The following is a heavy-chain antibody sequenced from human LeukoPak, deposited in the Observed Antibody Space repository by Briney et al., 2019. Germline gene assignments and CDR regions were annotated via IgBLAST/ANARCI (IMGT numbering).Heavy chain of an antibody. D-gene: IGHD3-3*01. Sequence: SETLSLTCAVYGGSFSGYYWSWIRQPPGKGLEWIGQINHSGSTNYSPSLKSRVTISVDTSKNQFSLKLSSVTAADTAVYYCARGGGKSYDFWSGYYRAWGQGTLVTVSS. V-gene: IGHV4-34*01. CDR3: ARGGGKSYDFWSGYYRA. CDR2: INHSGST. CDR1: GGSFSGYY. J-gene: IGHJ5*02.